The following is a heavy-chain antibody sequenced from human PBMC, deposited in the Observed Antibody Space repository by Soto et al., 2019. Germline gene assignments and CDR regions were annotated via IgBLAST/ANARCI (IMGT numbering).Heavy chain of an antibody. J-gene: IGHJ4*02. D-gene: IGHD6-19*01. CDR1: GFTFSSYG. Sequence: QVQLVESGGGVVQPGRSLRLSCAASGFTFSSYGMHWVRQPPGKGLEWVAVIWYDGSNKYYADSVKGRFTISRDNSKNTLYLQMNSLRAEDTSVYYCARDRYSSGWYDLDYWGQGTLVTVS. V-gene: IGHV3-33*01. CDR2: IWYDGSNK. CDR3: ARDRYSSGWYDLDY.